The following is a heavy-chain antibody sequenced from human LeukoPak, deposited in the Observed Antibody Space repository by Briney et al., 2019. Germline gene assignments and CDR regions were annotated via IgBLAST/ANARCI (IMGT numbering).Heavy chain of an antibody. Sequence: ASVKVSCKASGYTFTSYGISWVRQAPGQGLEWMGWISAYNGNTNYAQKLQGRVTMPTDTSTSTAYMELRSLRSDDTAVYYCAREIRYYDSSGFYYTFDYWGQGTLVTVSS. CDR1: GYTFTSYG. V-gene: IGHV1-18*01. CDR2: ISAYNGNT. CDR3: AREIRYYDSSGFYYTFDY. J-gene: IGHJ4*02. D-gene: IGHD3-22*01.